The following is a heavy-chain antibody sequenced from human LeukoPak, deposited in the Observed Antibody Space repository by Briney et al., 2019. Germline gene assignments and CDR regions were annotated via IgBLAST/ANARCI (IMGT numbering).Heavy chain of an antibody. J-gene: IGHJ3*02. CDR3: ARGMRYYGSGSYGI. CDR1: GGSISSSSYY. V-gene: IGHV4-39*07. CDR2: IYYSGST. Sequence: SETLSLTCTVSGGSISSSSYYWGWIRQPPGKGLEWIGSIYYSGSTYYNPSLKSRVTISVDTSKNQFSLKLSSVTAADTAVYYCARGMRYYGSGSYGIWGQGTMVTVSS. D-gene: IGHD3-10*01.